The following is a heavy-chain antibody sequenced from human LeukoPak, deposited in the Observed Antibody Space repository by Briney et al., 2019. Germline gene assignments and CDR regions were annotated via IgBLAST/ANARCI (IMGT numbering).Heavy chain of an antibody. V-gene: IGHV4-34*01. CDR1: GGSFSGYY. D-gene: IGHD3-22*01. Sequence: SETLSLTCAVYGGSFSGYYWSWIRQPPGKGLEWIGEINHGGSTNYNPSLKSRVTIPVNTSKNQFSLKLSSVTAADTAVYYCARVLSTYYYDSSGYYQAYYYMDVWGKGTTVTVSS. CDR3: ARVLSTYYYDSSGYYQAYYYMDV. J-gene: IGHJ6*03. CDR2: INHGGST.